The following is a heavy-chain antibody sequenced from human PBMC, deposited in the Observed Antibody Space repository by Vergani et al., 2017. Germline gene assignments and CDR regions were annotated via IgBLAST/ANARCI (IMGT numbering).Heavy chain of an antibody. D-gene: IGHD3-10*01. J-gene: IGHJ4*02. Sequence: QVQLQQWVAGLLKPSETLSLTCAVYGGSFSGYYWSWIRQPPGKGLEWIGEINHSGSTNYNPSLKSRVTISVDTSKNQFSLKLSSVTAADTAVYYCARGSCLGGSCYKPLFDYWGQGILVIVSS. CDR1: GGSFSGYY. CDR2: INHSGST. V-gene: IGHV4-34*01. CDR3: ARGSCLGGSCYKPLFDY.